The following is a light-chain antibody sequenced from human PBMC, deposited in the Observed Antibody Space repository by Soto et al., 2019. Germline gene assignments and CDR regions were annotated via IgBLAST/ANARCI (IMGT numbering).Light chain of an antibody. V-gene: IGKV1-39*01. CDR2: AAS. CDR3: HQSYSTPIA. Sequence: DIQMTQSPSSLSASVGDGCTIPFLASQSISSYLNWYQHKPLKAPKLLIYAASSLQSGVPSRFSGSGSGTDFTLTISSLQPEDFATYYCHQSYSTPIAFGQGTRLEI. CDR1: QSISSY. J-gene: IGKJ5*01.